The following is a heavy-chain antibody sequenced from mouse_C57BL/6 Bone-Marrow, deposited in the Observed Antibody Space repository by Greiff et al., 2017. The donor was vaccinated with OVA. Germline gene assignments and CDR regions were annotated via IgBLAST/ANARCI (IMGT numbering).Heavy chain of an antibody. V-gene: IGHV7-1*01. CDR2: SRNKANDYTT. CDR3: ARDALGLWYFDV. J-gene: IGHJ1*03. CDR1: GFTFSDFY. Sequence: EVQVVESGGGLVQSGRSLRLSCATSGFTFSDFYMEWVRQAPGKGLEWIAASRNKANDYTTEYSASVKGRFIVSRDTSQSILYLQMNALRAEDTAIYYCARDALGLWYFDVWGTGTTVTVSS. D-gene: IGHD4-1*01.